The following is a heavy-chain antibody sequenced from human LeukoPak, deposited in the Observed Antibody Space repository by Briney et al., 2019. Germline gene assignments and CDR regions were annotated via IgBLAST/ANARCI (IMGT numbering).Heavy chain of an antibody. CDR3: ATRVVPAARSGFDP. V-gene: IGHV1-2*02. CDR2: INPDSGGT. CDR1: GYTFTGYY. J-gene: IGHJ5*02. D-gene: IGHD2-2*01. Sequence: ASVKVSCKASGYTFTGYYMHWVRQAPGQGLEWMGWINPDSGGTNYAQKFQGRVTMTRDTSISIAYMELSRLRSDNTAVYYCATRVVPAARSGFDPWGQGTLVTVSS.